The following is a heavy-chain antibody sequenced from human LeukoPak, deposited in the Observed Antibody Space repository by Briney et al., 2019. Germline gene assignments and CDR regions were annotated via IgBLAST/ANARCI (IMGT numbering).Heavy chain of an antibody. J-gene: IGHJ6*02. Sequence: GESLKISCQGSGYSFTSYWIGWVRQMPGKGLEWMGIIYPGDSDTRYSPSFQGQVTISADKSISTAYLQWSSLKASDTAMYYCARQGSSWSQRYYYYGMDVWGQGTTVTVSS. V-gene: IGHV5-51*01. CDR3: ARQGSSWSQRYYYYGMDV. D-gene: IGHD6-13*01. CDR1: GYSFTSYW. CDR2: IYPGDSDT.